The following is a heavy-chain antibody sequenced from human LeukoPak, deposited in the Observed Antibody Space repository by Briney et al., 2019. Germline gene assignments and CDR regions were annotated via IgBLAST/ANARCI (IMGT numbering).Heavy chain of an antibody. J-gene: IGHJ4*02. V-gene: IGHV4-4*02. CDR1: GGSISSSNW. CDR2: INHSGST. Sequence: SETLSLTCAVSGGSISSSNWWSWVRQPPGKGLEWIGEINHSGSTNYNPSLKSRVTISVDTSKNQFSLKLSSVTAADTAVYYCASSVLWREDYWGQGTLVTVSS. D-gene: IGHD3-10*01. CDR3: ASSVLWREDY.